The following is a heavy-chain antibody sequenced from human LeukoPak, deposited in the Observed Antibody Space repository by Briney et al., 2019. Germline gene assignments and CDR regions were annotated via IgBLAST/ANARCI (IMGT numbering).Heavy chain of an antibody. CDR3: ARDSYSLSAALYYYYYMDV. CDR2: IYHSGST. D-gene: IGHD2-21*01. V-gene: IGHV4-4*02. J-gene: IGHJ6*03. CDR1: GGSFRSTHW. Sequence: PSGTLSLTCAVSGGSFRSTHWWSWVRQAPGKGLEWIGEIYHSGSTNYNPSLKSRVTISVDTSKNQFSLKLSSVTAADTAVYYCARDSYSLSAALYYYYYMDVWGKGTTVTVSS.